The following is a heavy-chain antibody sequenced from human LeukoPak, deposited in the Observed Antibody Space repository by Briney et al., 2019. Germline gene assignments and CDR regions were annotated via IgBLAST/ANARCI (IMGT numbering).Heavy chain of an antibody. CDR2: IYYSGST. CDR1: GDSISSSSFY. CDR3: ARHYLYKD. V-gene: IGHV4-39*01. Sequence: SETLSLTCTVSGDSISSSSFYWGWIRQPPGKGLEWIGSIYYSGSTYYNPSLKSRVTIPVDTSKNQFSLKVSSVTTADTTLYCCARHYLYKDWGQGTLVTVSS. D-gene: IGHD3-16*02. J-gene: IGHJ4*02.